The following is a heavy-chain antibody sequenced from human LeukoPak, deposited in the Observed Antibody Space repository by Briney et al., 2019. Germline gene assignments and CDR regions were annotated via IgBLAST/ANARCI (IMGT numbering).Heavy chain of an antibody. CDR2: IYSGGST. CDR1: GFTFRNYV. CDR3: AREAYCGGDCYWGFDY. D-gene: IGHD2-21*02. J-gene: IGHJ4*02. Sequence: GGSLRLSCAASGFTFRNYVIHWVRQAPGKGLEWVSVIYSGGSTYYADSVKGRFTISRDNSKNTLYLQMNSLRAEDTAVYYCAREAYCGGDCYWGFDYWGQGTLVTVSS. V-gene: IGHV3-53*01.